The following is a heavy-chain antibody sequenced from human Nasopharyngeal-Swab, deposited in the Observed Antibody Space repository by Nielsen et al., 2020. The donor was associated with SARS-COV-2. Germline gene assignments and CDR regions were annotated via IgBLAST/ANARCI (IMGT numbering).Heavy chain of an antibody. J-gene: IGHJ6*03. CDR2: IYYSGST. CDR3: ARVSRYYYIDV. V-gene: IGHV4-31*02. Sequence: WIRQPPGKGLEWIGYIYYSGSTYYNPSLKSRVTISVDTSKNQFSLKLGSVTAADTAVYYCARVSRYYYIDVWGQGTTVTVSS.